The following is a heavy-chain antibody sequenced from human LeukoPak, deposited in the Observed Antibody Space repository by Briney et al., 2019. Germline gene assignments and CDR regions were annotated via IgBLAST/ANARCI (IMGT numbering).Heavy chain of an antibody. J-gene: IGHJ3*02. CDR2: ISGSSSYI. CDR3: AREREGSSRAFDI. Sequence: GGSLRLSCAASGFTFSSYSMNWVRQAPGKGLEWVSSISGSSSYIYYADSLKGRFTISRDNAKNSLYLQMNSLRAEDTAVYYCAREREGSSRAFDIWGQGTMVTVSS. CDR1: GFTFSSYS. D-gene: IGHD6-6*01. V-gene: IGHV3-21*01.